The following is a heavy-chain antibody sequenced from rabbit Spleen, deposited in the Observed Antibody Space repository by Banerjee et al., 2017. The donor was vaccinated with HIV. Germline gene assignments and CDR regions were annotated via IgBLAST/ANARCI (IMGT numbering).Heavy chain of an antibody. D-gene: IGHD7-1*01. Sequence: QEQLEESGGGLVQPEGSLTLTCTASGFSFSSSYYMCRVRQAPGKGLEWIACIYAGSDTTTYYASWAKGRFTISKASSTTVTLQMTSLTAADTATYFCARTSSTDLTYFDLWGPGTLVTVS. J-gene: IGHJ4*01. CDR3: ARTSSTDLTYFDL. CDR2: IYAGSDTTT. CDR1: GFSFSSSYY. V-gene: IGHV1S45*01.